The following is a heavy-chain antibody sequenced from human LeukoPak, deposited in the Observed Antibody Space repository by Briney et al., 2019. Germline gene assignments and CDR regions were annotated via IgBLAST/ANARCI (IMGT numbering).Heavy chain of an antibody. J-gene: IGHJ4*02. CDR3: ARDPYTTGSDY. CDR1: GGSFMNYY. D-gene: IGHD1-1*01. Sequence: SETLSLTCTVSGGSFMNYYWSWIRQPAGKGREWIGRIYTSGITNYNPSLESRLTMSIDTSKNQFSLMLSSVTAADTAVYYCARDPYTTGSDYWSQGTLVTVAS. CDR2: IYTSGIT. V-gene: IGHV4-4*07.